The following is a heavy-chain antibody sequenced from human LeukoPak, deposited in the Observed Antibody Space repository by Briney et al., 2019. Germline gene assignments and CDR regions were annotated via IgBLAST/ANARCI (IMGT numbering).Heavy chain of an antibody. Sequence: SEILSLTCTVSGGSVSSYYWGWIRQFPGKGLDFIGFTYHTATSNYNPSLKSRVSMSIDMSKNALYLNLSSVTAADTAIYYCARHSSGFYSPFFDFWGRGALVTVSS. D-gene: IGHD6-19*01. J-gene: IGHJ4*02. V-gene: IGHV4-59*08. CDR3: ARHSSGFYSPFFDF. CDR2: TYHTATS. CDR1: GGSVSSYY.